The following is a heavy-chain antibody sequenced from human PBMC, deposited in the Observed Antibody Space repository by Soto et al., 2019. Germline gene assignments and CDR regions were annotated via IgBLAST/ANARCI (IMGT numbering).Heavy chain of an antibody. V-gene: IGHV3-33*01. Sequence: QVQLLESGGGVVQPGRCLRLSCAASGCTFSSYGMHWVRQAPGKGLEWVAVIWYDGSNKYYADSVKGRFTISRDNSKNTLYLQMNSLRVEDTAVFYCARDWDGSIDYWGQGTLVTVSS. CDR1: GCTFSSYG. CDR3: ARDWDGSIDY. CDR2: IWYDGSNK. J-gene: IGHJ4*02. D-gene: IGHD3-10*01.